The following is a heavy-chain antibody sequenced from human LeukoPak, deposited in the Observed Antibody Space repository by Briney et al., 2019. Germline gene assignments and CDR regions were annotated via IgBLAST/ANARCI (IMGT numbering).Heavy chain of an antibody. CDR3: ARDYYDSSGYLYYFDY. V-gene: IGHV3-11*04. CDR1: GFTFSDYY. D-gene: IGHD3-22*01. CDR2: ISSSGSTI. J-gene: IGHJ4*02. Sequence: GGSLRLSCAASGFTFSDYYMSWIRQAPGKGLEWVSYISSSGSTIYYADSVKGRFTISRDNAKNSLYLQMNSLRAEDTAVYYCARDYYDSSGYLYYFDYWGQGTLVTVSS.